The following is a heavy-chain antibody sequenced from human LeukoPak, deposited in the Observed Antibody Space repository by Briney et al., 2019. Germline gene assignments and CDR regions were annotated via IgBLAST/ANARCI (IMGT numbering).Heavy chain of an antibody. J-gene: IGHJ4*02. CDR1: GFAFSDSV. CDR3: AKDPTGYSSGWYFDY. D-gene: IGHD6-19*01. V-gene: IGHV3-30*02. CDR2: IRYDGSNK. Sequence: GGSLRLSCAASGFAFSDSVMHWVHQAPGKGLEWVAFIRYDGSNKYYADSVKGRFTISRDNSKNTLYLQMNSLRAEDTAVYYCAKDPTGYSSGWYFDYWGQGTLVTVSS.